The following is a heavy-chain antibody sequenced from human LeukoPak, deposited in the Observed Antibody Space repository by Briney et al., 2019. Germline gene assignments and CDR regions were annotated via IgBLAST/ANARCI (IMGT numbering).Heavy chain of an antibody. CDR3: ARQNYDFWSGYPAYYFDY. D-gene: IGHD3-3*01. CDR2: INHSGST. V-gene: IGHV4-34*01. Sequence: SETLSLTCAVYGGSFSGYYWSWIRQPPGKGLEWIGEINHSGSTNYNPSLKSRVTISVDTSKNQFSLKLSSVTAADTAVYYCARQNYDFWSGYPAYYFDYWGQGTLVTVSS. CDR1: GGSFSGYY. J-gene: IGHJ4*02.